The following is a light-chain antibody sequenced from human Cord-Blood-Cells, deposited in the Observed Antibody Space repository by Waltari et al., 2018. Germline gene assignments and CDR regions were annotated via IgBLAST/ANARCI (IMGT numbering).Light chain of an antibody. J-gene: IGKJ1*01. CDR1: QSVSSSY. CDR3: QQYGSSPPWP. V-gene: IGKV3-20*01. CDR2: GAS. Sequence: EIVLTQSPVTLSLSSGERATLSCRASQSVSSSYLAWYQKNPGQAPRPRIYGASSRATGIPDRFSGSGSGTDFTLTISRLEPEDFAVYYCQQYGSSPPWPFGQGTKVEIK.